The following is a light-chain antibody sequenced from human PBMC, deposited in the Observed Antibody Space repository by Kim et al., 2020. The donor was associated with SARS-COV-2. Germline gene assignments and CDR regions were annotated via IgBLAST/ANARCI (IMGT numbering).Light chain of an antibody. J-gene: IGKJ2*01. CDR3: QQRGNWYT. V-gene: IGKV3-11*01. CDR2: DAS. Sequence: EIVLTQSPATLSLFPGERATLSCRASQSVSRYLAWYQQKPGQAPRLLIYDASNRAAGIPARFSGSGSGTDFTLTISSLEPEDFAVYYCQQRGNWYTFGQGTKLEI. CDR1: QSVSRY.